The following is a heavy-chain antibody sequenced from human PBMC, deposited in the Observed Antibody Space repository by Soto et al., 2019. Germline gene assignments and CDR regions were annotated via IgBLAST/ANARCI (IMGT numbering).Heavy chain of an antibody. CDR1: GGSISSGGYY. CDR2: IDYSGST. Sequence: QVQLQESGPGLVKPSQTLSLTCTVSGGSISSGGYYWSWIRQHPGKGLEWIGYIDYSGSTYYNPSLKSRVTISVDTSKNQFSLKLSSVTAADTAVYYCARDRYDFWSGYRTRDYYYGMDVWGQGTTVTVSS. J-gene: IGHJ6*02. D-gene: IGHD3-3*01. CDR3: ARDRYDFWSGYRTRDYYYGMDV. V-gene: IGHV4-31*03.